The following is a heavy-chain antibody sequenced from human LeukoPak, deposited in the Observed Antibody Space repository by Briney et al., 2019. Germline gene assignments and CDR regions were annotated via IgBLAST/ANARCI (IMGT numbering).Heavy chain of an antibody. CDR3: ARGLSAAVDY. V-gene: IGHV4-39*01. Sequence: SETLCLTCTVSGGSIISTTYYWGWIRPPPGKGLEWIGSIYYSGSTYYSPSLKSRLTISVDTSKHQFSLKLSSVTAADTAVYYCARGLSAAVDYWGQGTLVTVSS. CDR2: IYYSGST. D-gene: IGHD6-13*01. CDR1: GGSIISTTYY. J-gene: IGHJ4*02.